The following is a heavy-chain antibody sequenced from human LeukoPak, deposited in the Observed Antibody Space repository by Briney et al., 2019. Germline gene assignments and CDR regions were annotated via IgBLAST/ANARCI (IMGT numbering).Heavy chain of an antibody. V-gene: IGHV1-69*06. D-gene: IGHD2-15*01. J-gene: IGHJ3*02. CDR1: GGTFSSYA. Sequence: SVKVSCKASGGTFSSYAISWVRQAPGQGLEWMGGIIPIFGTANYAQKFQGRVTITADKSTSTAYMELRSLRSDDTAVYYCARSGYCSGGSCYSGAFDIWGQGTMVTVSS. CDR3: ARSGYCSGGSCYSGAFDI. CDR2: IIPIFGTA.